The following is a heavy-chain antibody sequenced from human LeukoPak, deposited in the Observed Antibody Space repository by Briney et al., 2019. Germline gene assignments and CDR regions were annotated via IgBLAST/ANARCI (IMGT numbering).Heavy chain of an antibody. Sequence: SETLSLTCAVYGGSFSGYYWSWIRQPPGKGLEWIGEINHSGSTNYNPSLKSRVTISVDTSKNQFSLKLSSVTAADTAVYYCARLRYCTYGVCPWGQGTLVTVSS. CDR2: INHSGST. V-gene: IGHV4-34*01. CDR1: GGSFSGYY. J-gene: IGHJ5*02. D-gene: IGHD2-8*01. CDR3: ARLRYCTYGVCP.